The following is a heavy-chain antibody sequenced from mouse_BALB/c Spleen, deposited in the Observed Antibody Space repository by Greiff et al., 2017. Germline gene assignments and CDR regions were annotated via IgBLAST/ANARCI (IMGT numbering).Heavy chain of an antibody. V-gene: IGHV5-17*02. J-gene: IGHJ3*01. CDR3: ARSDRYDGAWFAY. D-gene: IGHD2-14*01. Sequence: EVMLVESGGGLVQPGGSRKLSCAASGFTFSSFGMHWVRQAPEKGLEWVAYISSGSSTIYYADTVKGRFTISRDNPKNTLFLQMTSLRSEDTAMYYCARSDRYDGAWFAYWGQGTLVTVSA. CDR1: GFTFSSFG. CDR2: ISSGSSTI.